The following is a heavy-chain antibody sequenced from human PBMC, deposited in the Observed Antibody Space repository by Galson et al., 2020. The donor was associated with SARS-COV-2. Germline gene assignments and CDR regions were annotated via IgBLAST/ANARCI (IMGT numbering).Heavy chain of an antibody. Sequence: SETLSLTCAVSGTSISSGSYSWHWIRQPPGQGLEWIGYISHSGGTYYNPSLKRRVTISGDRSKNQFSLRLSSVTAADTAVYYCARLHYGEYAPEAFDIWGPGTRVTVAS. J-gene: IGHJ3*02. CDR3: ARLHYGEYAPEAFDI. D-gene: IGHD4-17*01. CDR2: ISHSGGT. CDR1: GTSISSGSYS. V-gene: IGHV4-30-2*01.